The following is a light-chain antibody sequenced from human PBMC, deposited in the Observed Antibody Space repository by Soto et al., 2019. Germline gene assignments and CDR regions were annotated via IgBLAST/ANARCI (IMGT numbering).Light chain of an antibody. Sequence: SYELTQPPSVSVAPGKTASIPCGGNNIGSKSVHWYQQTVVQAPVLVINYDAGRPSGIPERFSGSNSGDTATLTISGVEAGDEADYYCQVWDTASDHVVFGGGTKLTVL. J-gene: IGLJ2*01. CDR1: NIGSKS. V-gene: IGLV3-21*04. CDR3: QVWDTASDHVV. CDR2: YDA.